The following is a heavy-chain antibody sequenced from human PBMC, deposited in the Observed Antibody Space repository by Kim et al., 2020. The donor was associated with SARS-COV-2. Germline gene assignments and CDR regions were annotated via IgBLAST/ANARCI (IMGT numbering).Heavy chain of an antibody. CDR2: ISGAGGTI. D-gene: IGHD3-10*01. J-gene: IGHJ5*01. V-gene: IGHV3-23*01. Sequence: GGSLRLSCVGYGFSFSSYAMSWVRQAPGKGLEWVSGISGAGGTIDYADSVKGRFTISRDNGKNTLNLQMSGLREADTARYYCVKETEAVHGLMLLGIAESPNYSDSWGQGAVVTVSS. CDR1: GFSFSSYA. CDR3: VKETEAVHGLMLLGIAESPNYSDS.